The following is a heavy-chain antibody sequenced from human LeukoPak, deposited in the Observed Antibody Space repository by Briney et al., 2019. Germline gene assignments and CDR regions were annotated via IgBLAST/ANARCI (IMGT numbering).Heavy chain of an antibody. CDR2: IYNSGST. D-gene: IGHD3-16*01. J-gene: IGHJ5*02. CDR1: PCSLSSPCYS. CDR3: ARHAYTSALRSFDP. V-gene: IGHV4-39*01. Sequence: SQTLSPSCASLPCSLSSPCYSWLRIRQPPGKRLAWIGTIYNSGSTYYNPSLKSRVTISVDTSKNQFSLKLSSVTAADTAVYSCARHAYTSALRSFDPWGQGTLVTVSS.